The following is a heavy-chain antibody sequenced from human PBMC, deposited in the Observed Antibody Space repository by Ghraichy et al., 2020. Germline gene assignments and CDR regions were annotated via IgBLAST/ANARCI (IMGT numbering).Heavy chain of an antibody. J-gene: IGHJ4*02. CDR2: ISSGSSTI. CDR1: GFSFSSYN. CDR3: ARDREYSSSSHSSDY. Sequence: GGSLRLSCAASGFSFSSYNMNWVRQAPGEGLEWVSYISSGSSTIYYADSVKGRFTISRDNAKNSLYLQMNSLRDDDTAVYYCARDREYSSSSHSSDYWGQGTLVTVSS. D-gene: IGHD6-6*01. V-gene: IGHV3-48*02.